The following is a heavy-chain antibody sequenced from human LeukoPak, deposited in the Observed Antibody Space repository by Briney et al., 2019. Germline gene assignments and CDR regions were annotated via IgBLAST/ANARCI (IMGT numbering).Heavy chain of an antibody. CDR1: GFTFSSYS. V-gene: IGHV3-21*01. CDR3: ARITGSYDPDFDY. Sequence: GGSLRLSCAASGFTFSSYSMNWVRQAPGKGLEWVSSISSSSSYIYYADSVKGRFTISRDNAKNPPYLQMNSLRAEDTAVYYCARITGSYDPDFDYWGQGTLVTVSS. D-gene: IGHD1-26*01. J-gene: IGHJ4*02. CDR2: ISSSSSYI.